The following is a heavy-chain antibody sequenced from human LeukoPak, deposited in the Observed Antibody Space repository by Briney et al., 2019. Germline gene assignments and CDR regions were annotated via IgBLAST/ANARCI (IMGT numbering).Heavy chain of an antibody. CDR1: GGTFSSYA. CDR3: ARLTDTTVAPCDY. CDR2: IIPIFGTA. V-gene: IGHV1-69*13. Sequence: ASVKVSCKASGGTFSSYAISWVRQAPGQGLEWMGGIIPIFGTANYAQKFQGRVTITADESTSTAYMELRSLRSDDTAVYYCARLTDTTVAPCDYWGQGTLVTVSS. J-gene: IGHJ4*02. D-gene: IGHD5-18*01.